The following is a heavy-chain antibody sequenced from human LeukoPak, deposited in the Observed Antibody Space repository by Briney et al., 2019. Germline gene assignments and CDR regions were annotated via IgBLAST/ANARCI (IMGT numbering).Heavy chain of an antibody. CDR2: ISAYNGNT. Sequence: ASVKVSCKASGYTFTSYGISWVRQAPGQGLEWMGWISAYNGNTNYAQKLQGRVTMTTDTSTGTAYMELRSLRSDDTAVYYCARDFQPYSSSWYLSALQKYYYYYGMDVWGQGTTVTVSS. D-gene: IGHD6-13*01. V-gene: IGHV1-18*01. CDR3: ARDFQPYSSSWYLSALQKYYYYYGMDV. J-gene: IGHJ6*02. CDR1: GYTFTSYG.